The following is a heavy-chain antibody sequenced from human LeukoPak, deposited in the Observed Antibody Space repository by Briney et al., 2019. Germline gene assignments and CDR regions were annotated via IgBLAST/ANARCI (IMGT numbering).Heavy chain of an antibody. CDR3: ANDTPRPYFDY. CDR1: GFTFSHFG. V-gene: IGHV3-30*02. Sequence: GGSLRLSCAASGFTFSHFGMHWVRQAPGKGLEWVAFIRNDGSIKFFADSVKGRVAISRDNSKNTLYLQMNSLRVEDTALYYCANDTPRPYFDYWGQGTLVTVSS. J-gene: IGHJ4*02. CDR2: IRNDGSIK.